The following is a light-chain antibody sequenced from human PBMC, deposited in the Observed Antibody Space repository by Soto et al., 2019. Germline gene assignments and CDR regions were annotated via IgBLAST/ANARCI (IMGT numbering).Light chain of an antibody. V-gene: IGKV1-5*03. CDR1: QSISTS. J-gene: IGKJ1*01. CDR2: KAS. Sequence: DIQMTQSPSTLSASVGDRVTITCRASQSISTSLAWYQQKPGKAPKLLIYKASSLGSGVPSRFSGTGSGTEFTLTITSLQPDDFATYYYQQYSTHFRAFGQGTKVEIK. CDR3: QQYSTHFRA.